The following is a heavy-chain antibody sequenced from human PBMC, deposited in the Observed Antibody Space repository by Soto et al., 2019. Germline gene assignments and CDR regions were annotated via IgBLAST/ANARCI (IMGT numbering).Heavy chain of an antibody. Sequence: GGSLRLSSAASGFTFSDYYMSWIRPAPGKGLEWVSYITSRGITMDYADSVKGRVTISRDNGKKSLYLQMNSLRAEDTAVYYCAGQYDPVPRSAFDIWGQGTRVTVS. J-gene: IGHJ3*02. CDR2: ITSRGITM. V-gene: IGHV3-11*01. CDR3: AGQYDPVPRSAFDI. D-gene: IGHD3-16*01. CDR1: GFTFSDYY.